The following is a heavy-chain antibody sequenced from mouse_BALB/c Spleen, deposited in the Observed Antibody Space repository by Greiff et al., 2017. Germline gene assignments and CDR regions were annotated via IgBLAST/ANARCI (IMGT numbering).Heavy chain of an antibody. Sequence: EVQLQQSGPELVKPGASVKISCKASGYSFTGYYMHWVKQSHVKSLEWIGRINPYNGATSYNQNFKDKASLTVDKSSSTAYMELHSLTSEDSAVYYCANYYGYVPFAYWGQGTLVTVSA. CDR2: INPYNGAT. D-gene: IGHD1-2*01. CDR1: GYSFTGYY. J-gene: IGHJ3*01. V-gene: IGHV1-26*01. CDR3: ANYYGYVPFAY.